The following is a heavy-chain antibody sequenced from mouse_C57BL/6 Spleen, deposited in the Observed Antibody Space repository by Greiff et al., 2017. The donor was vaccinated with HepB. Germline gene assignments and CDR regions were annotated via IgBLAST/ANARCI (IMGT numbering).Heavy chain of an antibody. D-gene: IGHD1-1*01. CDR3: ARRNYYGSLDY. J-gene: IGHJ2*01. V-gene: IGHV14-2*01. CDR2: IDPEDGET. Sequence: VQLQQSGAELVKPGASVKLSCTASGFNIKDYYMHWVKQRTEQGLEWIGRIDPEDGETKYAPEFQGKATITADTSSNTAYLQLSSLTSEDTAVYYCARRNYYGSLDYWGQGTTLTVSS. CDR1: GFNIKDYY.